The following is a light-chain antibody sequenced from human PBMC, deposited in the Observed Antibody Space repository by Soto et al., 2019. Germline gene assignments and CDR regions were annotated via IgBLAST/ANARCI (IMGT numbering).Light chain of an antibody. CDR1: QSVRSN. Sequence: EIVLTQSPGTLSLSPGERATLSCRASQSVRSNLAWYQQKPGQAPRLLISGASSRATGIPDRFSGSGSGTDFTLTISRLDPEDFAVYSCQQYGGSPTFGQGTKVDIK. J-gene: IGKJ1*01. CDR3: QQYGGSPT. V-gene: IGKV3-20*01. CDR2: GAS.